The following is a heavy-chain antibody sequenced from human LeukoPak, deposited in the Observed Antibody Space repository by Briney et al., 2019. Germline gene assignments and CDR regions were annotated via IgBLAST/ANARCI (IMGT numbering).Heavy chain of an antibody. Sequence: PSETLSLTCAVSGYSISSGYYWGWIRQPPGKGLEWIGSIYHSGSTYYNPSLKSRVTISVDTSKNQFSLKLSSVTAADTAVYYCARQGLYYYDSSGPDAFDIWGQRTIVTVSS. CDR2: IYHSGST. V-gene: IGHV4-38-2*01. J-gene: IGHJ3*02. CDR3: ARQGLYYYDSSGPDAFDI. CDR1: GYSISSGYY. D-gene: IGHD3-22*01.